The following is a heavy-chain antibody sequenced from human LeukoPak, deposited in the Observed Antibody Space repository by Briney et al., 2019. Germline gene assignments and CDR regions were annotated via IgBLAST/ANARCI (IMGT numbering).Heavy chain of an antibody. J-gene: IGHJ6*02. Sequence: PSDTLSLTCTVSGGSISSYYWSWIRQPPGKGLEWIGYIYYSGSTNYNPSLKSRVTISVDTSKNQFSLKLSSVTAADTAVYYCAREAATGDYYGMDVWGQGTTVTVSS. CDR2: IYYSGST. CDR1: GGSISSYY. CDR3: AREAATGDYYGMDV. V-gene: IGHV4-59*01. D-gene: IGHD2-15*01.